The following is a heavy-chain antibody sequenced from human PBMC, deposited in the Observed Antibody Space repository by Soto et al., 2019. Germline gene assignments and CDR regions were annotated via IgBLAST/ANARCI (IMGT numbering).Heavy chain of an antibody. Sequence: EVHLVESGGRMVRPGESLRLSCAASGFNFEEYGMTWVRQAPWKGLEWVAGSNWDGDDTGYADSVQGRFTISRDNAKKFLYLQMNSLRVEDTALYYCARGDIAVAVSSDYWGQGTLVTVSS. V-gene: IGHV3-20*04. J-gene: IGHJ4*02. CDR3: ARGDIAVAVSSDY. D-gene: IGHD6-19*01. CDR2: SNWDGDDT. CDR1: GFNFEEYG.